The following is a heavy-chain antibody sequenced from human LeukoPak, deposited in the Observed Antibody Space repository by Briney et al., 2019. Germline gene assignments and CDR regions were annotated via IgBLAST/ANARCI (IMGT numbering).Heavy chain of an antibody. CDR2: ISSTAGTM. CDR1: GFTFSSCT. Sequence: GGSLRLSCAASGFTFSSCTMNWVRQAPGKGLEWISYISSTAGTMYYADSVKGRFTFSRDNAKNSLYLQMNSLRAEDTAVYYCARATRFYDSSTYQAFYCMDVWGKGTTVTVSS. J-gene: IGHJ6*03. CDR3: ARATRFYDSSTYQAFYCMDV. V-gene: IGHV3-48*04. D-gene: IGHD3-22*01.